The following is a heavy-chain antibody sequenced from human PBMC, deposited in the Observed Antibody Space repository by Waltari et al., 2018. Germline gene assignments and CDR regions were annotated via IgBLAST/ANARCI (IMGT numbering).Heavy chain of an antibody. J-gene: IGHJ3*01. Sequence: QMQLQESGPGLVKPSQTLSLTCTVSGGSTRHGGYYWPWIRQQPGKGLEWIGYIYYSGSTYYNPSLESRATISLDTSKNQFSLKLKSVTAADTAVYYCARDDVASTGPGRAFDVWGQGEMVTVSS. CDR1: GGSTRHGGYY. V-gene: IGHV4-31*03. CDR3: ARDDVASTGPGRAFDV. D-gene: IGHD2-8*02. CDR2: IYYSGST.